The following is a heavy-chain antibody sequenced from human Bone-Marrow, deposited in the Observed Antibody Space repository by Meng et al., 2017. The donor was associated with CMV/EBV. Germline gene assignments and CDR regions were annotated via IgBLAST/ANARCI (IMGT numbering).Heavy chain of an antibody. J-gene: IGHJ5*02. CDR2: IFYSGST. V-gene: IGHV4-61*01. CDR3: ARDGRGKPLITIFGVAPDWFDP. CDR1: GVSVNSGSYY. D-gene: IGHD3-3*01. Sequence: GSLRLSCSVSGVSVNSGSYYWNWIRQPPGRGLEWIGYIFYSGSTNYNPSLKGRVTISVDTSKNQFSLKLSSVTAADTAVYYCARDGRGKPLITIFGVAPDWFDPWGQGTLVTVSS.